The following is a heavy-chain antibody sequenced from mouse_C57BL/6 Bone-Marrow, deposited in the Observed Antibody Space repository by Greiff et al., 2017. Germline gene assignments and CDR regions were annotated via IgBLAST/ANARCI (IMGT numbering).Heavy chain of an antibody. CDR1: GYTFPSYW. V-gene: IGHV1-69*01. Sequence: QVQLQQPGAELVMPGASVKLSCKASGYTFPSYWMHWVKQRPGQGLEWIGEIDPSDSYTNYNQKFKGKSTLNVDKSSSTAYMKLSSLTAEDSAVYYCARERDYYGSSYYYAMDYWGQGTSVTVSS. CDR3: ARERDYYGSSYYYAMDY. D-gene: IGHD1-1*01. CDR2: IDPSDSYT. J-gene: IGHJ4*01.